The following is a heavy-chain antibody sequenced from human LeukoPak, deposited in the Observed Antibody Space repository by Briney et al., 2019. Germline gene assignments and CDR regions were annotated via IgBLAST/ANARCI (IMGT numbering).Heavy chain of an antibody. CDR2: INSDGSST. Sequence: GGSLRLSCAASGFTFSSYWMHWVRQAPGKGLVWVSRINSDGSSTSYADSVKGRFTISRDNAKNTLYLQMNSLRAEDTAVHYCARDQGIVVVVAAIDYWGQGTLVTVSS. D-gene: IGHD2-15*01. J-gene: IGHJ4*02. CDR1: GFTFSSYW. CDR3: ARDQGIVVVVAAIDY. V-gene: IGHV3-74*01.